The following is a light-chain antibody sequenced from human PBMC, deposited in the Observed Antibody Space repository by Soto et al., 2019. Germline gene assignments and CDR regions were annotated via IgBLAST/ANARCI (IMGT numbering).Light chain of an antibody. V-gene: IGLV2-23*02. J-gene: IGLJ2*01. CDR1: SSDIGTYDL. CDR2: EVN. Sequence: QSALTQPASVSGSPGQSITISCTGTSSDIGTYDLVSWYQHHPGKAPKLMIYEVNQRPSGVSNRFSASKSGNTASLTISGLQAEDEAHYYCCSYAGSSIFVVFGGGTKLTVL. CDR3: CSYAGSSIFVV.